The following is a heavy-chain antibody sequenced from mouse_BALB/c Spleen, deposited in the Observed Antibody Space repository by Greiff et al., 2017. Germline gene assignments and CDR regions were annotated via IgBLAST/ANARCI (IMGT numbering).Heavy chain of an antibody. CDR1: GFNIKDYY. J-gene: IGHJ4*01. CDR2: IDPENGNT. CDR3: ARNSPYAMDY. Sequence: EVKLKQSGAELVRPGALVKLSCKASGFNIKDYYMYWVKQRPEQGLEWIGWIDPENGNTIYDPKFQGKASITADTSSNTAYLQLSSLTSEDTAVYYCARNSPYAMDYWGQGTSVTVSS. V-gene: IGHV14-1*02.